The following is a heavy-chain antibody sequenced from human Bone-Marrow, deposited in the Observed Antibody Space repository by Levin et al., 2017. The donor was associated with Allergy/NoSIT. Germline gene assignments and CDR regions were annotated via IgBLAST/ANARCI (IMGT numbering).Heavy chain of an antibody. Sequence: PGGSLRLSCVASGFNFNDYWMSWVRQAPGKGLEWVANIKGDGSEKNYVDSVKGRFTISRDNAKNSVYLQMNSLRADDTAVYYCVRSQQLVYWGQGTLVTVSS. J-gene: IGHJ4*02. CDR2: IKGDGSEK. V-gene: IGHV3-7*01. D-gene: IGHD6-13*01. CDR3: VRSQQLVY. CDR1: GFNFNDYW.